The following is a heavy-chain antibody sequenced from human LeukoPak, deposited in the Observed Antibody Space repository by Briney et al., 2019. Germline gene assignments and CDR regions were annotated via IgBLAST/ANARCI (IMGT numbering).Heavy chain of an antibody. CDR1: GGSISSYY. CDR2: IYYSGST. CDR3: ARSPTYYYDSSGYYYGYFLDY. D-gene: IGHD3-22*01. J-gene: IGHJ4*02. Sequence: SETLSLTCTVSGGSISSYYWSWIRQPPGKGLEWIGYIYYSGSTNYNPSLKSRVTISADTSKNQFSLKLSSATAADTAVYYCARSPTYYYDSSGYYYGYFLDYWGQGTLVTVSS. V-gene: IGHV4-59*01.